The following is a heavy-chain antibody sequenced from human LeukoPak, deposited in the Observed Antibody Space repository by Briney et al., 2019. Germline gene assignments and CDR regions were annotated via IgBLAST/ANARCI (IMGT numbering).Heavy chain of an antibody. CDR1: GFTFSRYN. CDR3: ARDGITMRILEY. Sequence: GGSLRLSCATSGFTFSRYNMNWVRQAPGKGLEWVSSITSSSIYKYYADSMKGRFTISRDNAKNSLYLQMDSLRAEDTAVYYCARDGITMRILEYWGQGTLVTVSS. V-gene: IGHV3-21*01. CDR2: ITSSSIYK. J-gene: IGHJ4*02. D-gene: IGHD3-10*01.